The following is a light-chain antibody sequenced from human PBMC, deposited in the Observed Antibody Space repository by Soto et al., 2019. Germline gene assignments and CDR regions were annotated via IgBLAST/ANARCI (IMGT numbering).Light chain of an antibody. J-gene: IGLJ3*02. CDR2: RNV. Sequence: QPVLTQPPSVSGAPGQRVTISCTGSNSNIGAGYDVHWYQQLPGTAPKLLIYRNVNRPSGVPDRFSGSKSGASASLAITGLQAEDETDYYCQSYDSSLTAWVFGGGTKVTVL. CDR1: NSNIGAGYD. V-gene: IGLV1-40*01. CDR3: QSYDSSLTAWV.